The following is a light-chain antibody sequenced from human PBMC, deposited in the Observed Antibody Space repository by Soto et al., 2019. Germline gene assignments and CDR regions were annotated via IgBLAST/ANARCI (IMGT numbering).Light chain of an antibody. CDR2: DVN. V-gene: IGLV2-14*03. Sequence: QSALTQPASVSGSPGQSLTISCTGTSSDVGGYDYVSWYQHHPGKAPKLIIYDVNNRPSGVSNRFSGSKSDDTASLTISGLQAEDEADYYCSSYSSSGTLIFGGGTKLTVL. J-gene: IGLJ2*01. CDR3: SSYSSSGTLI. CDR1: SSDVGGYDY.